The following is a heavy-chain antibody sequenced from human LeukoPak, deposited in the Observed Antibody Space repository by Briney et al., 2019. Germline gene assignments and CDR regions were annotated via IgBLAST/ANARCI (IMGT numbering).Heavy chain of an antibody. CDR3: ARDQGGYSYGYGNWFNP. CDR1: GYTFTSYA. J-gene: IGHJ5*02. D-gene: IGHD5-18*01. V-gene: IGHV1-3*01. CDR2: INAGNGNT. Sequence: ASVKVSCKASGYTFTSYAMHWVRQAPGQRLEWMGWINAGNGNTKYSQKFQGRVTITRDTSASTAYMELSSLRSEDTAVYYCARDQGGYSYGYGNWFNPWGQGTLVTVSS.